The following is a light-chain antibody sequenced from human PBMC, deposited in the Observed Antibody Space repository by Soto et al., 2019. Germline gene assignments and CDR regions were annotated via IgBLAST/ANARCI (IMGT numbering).Light chain of an antibody. V-gene: IGLV1-44*01. CDR2: SNN. Sequence: QSVLTQPPSASGTPGQRVTISCSGSSSNIGRNTVNWYQQLPGTAPKLLIYSNNQRPSGVPDRFSGSKSGTSASLAISGLQSEDEADYYCAAWHDSLNGFVFGTGTKVTVL. CDR3: AAWHDSLNGFV. J-gene: IGLJ1*01. CDR1: SSNIGRNT.